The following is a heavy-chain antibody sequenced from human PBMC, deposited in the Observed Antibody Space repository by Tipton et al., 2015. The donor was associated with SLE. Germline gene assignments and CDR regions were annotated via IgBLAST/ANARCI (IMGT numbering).Heavy chain of an antibody. CDR3: GKVYYGLGSYVDI. D-gene: IGHD3-10*01. J-gene: IGHJ4*02. V-gene: IGHV1-2*02. CDR2: INPSTGGT. Sequence: QLVQSGAEVKKPGASVKVSCKASGYTFTGFYVHWVRQAPGQGLERMGWINPSTGGTTYAQNFQGRVAMTRDTSITTAYMELSGLTSDDTAVYFCGKVYYGLGSYVDIWGQGTLVTVSS. CDR1: GYTFTGFY.